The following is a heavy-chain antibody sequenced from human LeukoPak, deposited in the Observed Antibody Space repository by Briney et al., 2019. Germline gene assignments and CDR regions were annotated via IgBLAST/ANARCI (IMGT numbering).Heavy chain of an antibody. CDR3: ARGLSDYGDYGFDY. D-gene: IGHD4-17*01. V-gene: IGHV3-48*03. Sequence: GGSLRLSCVASGFTFSSYEMNWVRQAPGKGLEWVSYISSSGSTIYYADSVKGRFTISRDNAKNSLYLQMNSLRAEDTAVYYCARGLSDYGDYGFDYWGQGTLVTVSS. CDR1: GFTFSSYE. CDR2: ISSSGSTI. J-gene: IGHJ4*02.